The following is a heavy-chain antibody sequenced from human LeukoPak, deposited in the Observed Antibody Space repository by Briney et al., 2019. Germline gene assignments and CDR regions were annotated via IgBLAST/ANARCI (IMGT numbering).Heavy chain of an antibody. V-gene: IGHV3-53*01. D-gene: IGHD6-13*01. CDR2: ISSGGGT. Sequence: GGSLRLSCAASGFTVSSNYMSWVRQAPGKGLEWVSVISSGGGTYYADSVKGRFTVSRDNSKNTLYLQMNSLRAEDTAVYYCAREGVTAAAGDYYGMDVWGQGTTVTVSS. CDR1: GFTVSSNY. CDR3: AREGVTAAAGDYYGMDV. J-gene: IGHJ6*02.